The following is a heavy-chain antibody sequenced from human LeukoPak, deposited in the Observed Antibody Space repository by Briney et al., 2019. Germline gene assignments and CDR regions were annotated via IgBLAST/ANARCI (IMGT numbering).Heavy chain of an antibody. CDR3: VRENIVATRWFDP. D-gene: IGHD5-12*01. Sequence: ASVKVSCKASGYTFTDHFLHWVRQAPGQGLEGMGWVNSNTGATQYAQKFQGRVTMTRDTSITTSYMDLSRLTSDDTAVYFCVRENIVATRWFDPWGQGTLVTVSS. J-gene: IGHJ5*02. CDR2: VNSNTGAT. V-gene: IGHV1-2*02. CDR1: GYTFTDHF.